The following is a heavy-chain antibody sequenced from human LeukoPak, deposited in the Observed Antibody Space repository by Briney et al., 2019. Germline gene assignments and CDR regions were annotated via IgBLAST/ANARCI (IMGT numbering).Heavy chain of an antibody. Sequence: GGSLRLSCAASGFTFSSYGMSWVRQAPGKGLEWVSAISGSGGSTYYADSVKGRFTISRDNSKNTLSLQMNSLRAEDTAVYYCAKTYGSGSYVTYYYYLDVWGKGTTVTISS. CDR3: AKTYGSGSYVTYYYYLDV. CDR1: GFTFSSYG. V-gene: IGHV3-23*01. CDR2: ISGSGGST. J-gene: IGHJ6*03. D-gene: IGHD3-10*01.